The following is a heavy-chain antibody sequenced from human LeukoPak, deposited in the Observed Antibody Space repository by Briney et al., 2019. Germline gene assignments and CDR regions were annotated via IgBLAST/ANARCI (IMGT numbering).Heavy chain of an antibody. D-gene: IGHD6-13*01. V-gene: IGHV3-73*01. CDR2: IRSKANSYAT. J-gene: IGHJ4*02. CDR3: TRQGGAADGEIDY. CDR1: GFTCSGSA. Sequence: GGSLRLSCAASGFTCSGSAMLWVRQASGKGLEWIGRIRSKANSYATTYAASVKGRFTISRDDSKNTAYLQMNSLKTEDTAVYYCTRQGGAADGEIDYWGQGTLVTVSS.